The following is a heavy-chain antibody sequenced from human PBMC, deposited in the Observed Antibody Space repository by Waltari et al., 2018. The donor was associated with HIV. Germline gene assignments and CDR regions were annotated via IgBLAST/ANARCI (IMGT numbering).Heavy chain of an antibody. CDR3: ASLPVEMSTRKTDY. V-gene: IGHV1-2*02. CDR1: GYTFTGYY. D-gene: IGHD4-4*01. Sequence: QVQLVQSGAEVKKPGASAKVSCKASGYTFTGYYMHWVRQAPGQGLEWMGWINPNSGDTSYAQNFHGRVTMTRDTSINTAYMEVNRLRSDDTAVYYCASLPVEMSTRKTDYWGQGTLVTVSS. J-gene: IGHJ4*02. CDR2: INPNSGDT.